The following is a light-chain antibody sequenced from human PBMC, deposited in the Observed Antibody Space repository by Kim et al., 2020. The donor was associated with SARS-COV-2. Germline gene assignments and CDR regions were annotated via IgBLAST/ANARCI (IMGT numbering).Light chain of an antibody. Sequence: VSPGQTASITCSGDKLGDKYACWYQQKPGQSPVLVIYQDSKRPSGIPERFSGSNSGNTATLTISGTQAMDEADYYCQAWDSSTFYVFGTGTKVT. J-gene: IGLJ1*01. V-gene: IGLV3-1*01. CDR3: QAWDSSTFYV. CDR1: KLGDKY. CDR2: QDS.